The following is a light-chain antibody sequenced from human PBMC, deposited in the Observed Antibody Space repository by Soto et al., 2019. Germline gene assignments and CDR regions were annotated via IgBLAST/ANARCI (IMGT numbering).Light chain of an antibody. CDR3: QQYNDRPHT. CDR2: DAS. V-gene: IGKV3-15*01. J-gene: IGKJ1*01. Sequence: EIVMTQSPATLSVSPGERATLSCRASQSISSTLAWYQLKPDQSPRLLIYDASTRATGIPDRFSGSGSGTEFTLTISSLQSEDFAVYYCQQYNDRPHTFGQGTRVEIK. CDR1: QSISST.